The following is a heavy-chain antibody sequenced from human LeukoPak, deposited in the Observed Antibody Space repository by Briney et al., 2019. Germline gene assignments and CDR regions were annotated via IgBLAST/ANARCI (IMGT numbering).Heavy chain of an antibody. J-gene: IGHJ6*02. CDR3: ARGAYYDSSGYYYYGTDV. Sequence: SETLSLTCTVSGGSISNYYWSWIRQPAGKGLEWIGRIYTSGSTNYNPFLKSRVTMSVDTPKNQFSLKLSSVTAADTAVYYCARGAYYDSSGYYYYGTDVWGQGTTVTVSS. D-gene: IGHD3-22*01. V-gene: IGHV4-4*07. CDR1: GGSISNYY. CDR2: IYTSGST.